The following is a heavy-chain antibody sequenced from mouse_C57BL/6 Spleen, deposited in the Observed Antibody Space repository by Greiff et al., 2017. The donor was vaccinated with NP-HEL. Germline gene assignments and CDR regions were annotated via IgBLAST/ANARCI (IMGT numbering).Heavy chain of an antibody. V-gene: IGHV1-81*01. D-gene: IGHD1-1*01. CDR2: IYPRSGNT. J-gene: IGHJ3*01. CDR1: GYTFTSYG. CDR3: AREGGYGRFAY. Sequence: QVQLKQSGAELARPGASVKLSCKASGYTFTSYGISWVKQRTGQGLEWIGEIYPRSGNTYYNEKFKGKATLTADKSSSTAYMELRSLTSEDSAVYFCAREGGYGRFAYWGQGTLVTVSA.